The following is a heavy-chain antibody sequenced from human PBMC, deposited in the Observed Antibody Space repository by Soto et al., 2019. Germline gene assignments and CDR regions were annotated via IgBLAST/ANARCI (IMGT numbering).Heavy chain of an antibody. CDR1: GGTFSSYT. D-gene: IGHD3-16*01. CDR2: IIPILGIA. Sequence: SVKVSCKASGGTFSSYTISWVRQAPGQGLEWMGRIIPILGIANYAQKFQGRVTITADKSTSTAYMELSSLRSEDTAVYYCASRSDDSYYFDYWGQGTLVTVAS. V-gene: IGHV1-69*02. J-gene: IGHJ4*02. CDR3: ASRSDDSYYFDY.